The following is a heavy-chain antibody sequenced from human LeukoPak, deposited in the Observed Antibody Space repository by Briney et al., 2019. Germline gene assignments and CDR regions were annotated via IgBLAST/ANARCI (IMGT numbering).Heavy chain of an antibody. V-gene: IGHV4-61*02. CDR3: ARGPLWSS. Sequence: PSETLSLTCTVSGGSISSGSYYWSWIRQPAGKGLEWIGRFYTSGSTIYNPSLESRVTISLDTSKNQFSLKLSSVTAADTAVYYCARGPLWSSWGQGTLVTVSS. D-gene: IGHD5-18*01. CDR1: GGSISSGSYY. J-gene: IGHJ4*02. CDR2: FYTSGST.